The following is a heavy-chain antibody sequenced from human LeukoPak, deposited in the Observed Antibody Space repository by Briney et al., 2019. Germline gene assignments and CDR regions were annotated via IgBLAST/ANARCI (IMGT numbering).Heavy chain of an antibody. CDR3: ARRRESSGLIFDY. D-gene: IGHD6-19*01. Sequence: SVKVSCKASGGTFTSYTISWVRQAPGQGLEWMGRIIPIFGTANYAQKFQGRVTITTDESTSTAYMELSSLRSEDTAVYYCARRRESSGLIFDYWGQGTLVTVSS. CDR2: IIPIFGTA. J-gene: IGHJ4*02. CDR1: GGTFTSYT. V-gene: IGHV1-69*05.